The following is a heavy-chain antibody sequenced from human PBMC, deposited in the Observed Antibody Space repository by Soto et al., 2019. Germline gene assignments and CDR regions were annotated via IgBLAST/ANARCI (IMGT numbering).Heavy chain of an antibody. J-gene: IGHJ6*02. V-gene: IGHV1-69*06. CDR1: GGTFSSYA. CDR3: ARDQDASDILTGYPMVYYGMDV. CDR2: IIPIFGTV. D-gene: IGHD3-9*01. Sequence: SVKVSCKASGGTFSSYAISWVRQAPGQGLEWMGGIIPIFGTVNYAQKFQGRVTITADKSTSTAYMELSSLRSEDTAVYYCARDQDASDILTGYPMVYYGMDVWGQGTTVTVSS.